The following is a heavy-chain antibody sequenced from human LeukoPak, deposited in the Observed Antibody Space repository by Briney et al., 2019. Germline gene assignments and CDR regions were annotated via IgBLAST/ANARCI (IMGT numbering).Heavy chain of an antibody. CDR3: ASLYYYGSGSYYKLPDY. J-gene: IGHJ4*02. Sequence: SETLSLTCTVSGGSISSYYWSWIRQPPGKGLEWIGYIYYSGSTNYNPSLKSRVTISVDTSKNQFSLKLSSVTAADTAVYYCASLYYYGSGSYYKLPDYWGQGTLVTVSS. CDR1: GGSISSYY. D-gene: IGHD3-10*01. V-gene: IGHV4-59*01. CDR2: IYYSGST.